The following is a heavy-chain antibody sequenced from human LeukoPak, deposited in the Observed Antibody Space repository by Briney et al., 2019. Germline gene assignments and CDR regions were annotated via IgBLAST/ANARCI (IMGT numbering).Heavy chain of an antibody. Sequence: SGPTLVNPTQTLTLTCTFSGFSLSTSGMRVSWIRQPPGKALEWLARIDWDDDKFYSTSLKTRLTISKHTSKNQVVLTMTNMDPVDTATYYCARIYSYGFGFDYWGQGTLVTVSS. CDR2: IDWDDDK. CDR1: GFSLSTSGMR. D-gene: IGHD5-18*01. CDR3: ARIYSYGFGFDY. V-gene: IGHV2-70*04. J-gene: IGHJ4*02.